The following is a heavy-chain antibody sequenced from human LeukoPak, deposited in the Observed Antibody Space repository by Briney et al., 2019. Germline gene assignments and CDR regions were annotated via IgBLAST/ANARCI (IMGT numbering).Heavy chain of an antibody. Sequence: GGSLRLSCAVSGLTVSANHMSWVRQPPGKRLEWVSVFYNGGGTNYADSVKGRFTISRDNSNNTLYLQMNSLRAEDTAVYYCARSPAAIDYWGQGTLVTVSS. CDR2: FYNGGGT. V-gene: IGHV3-66*01. CDR1: GLTVSANH. D-gene: IGHD2-2*01. CDR3: ARSPAAIDY. J-gene: IGHJ4*02.